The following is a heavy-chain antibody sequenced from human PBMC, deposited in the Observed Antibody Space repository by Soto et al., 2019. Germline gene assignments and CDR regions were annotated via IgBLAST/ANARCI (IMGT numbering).Heavy chain of an antibody. Sequence: QVHLVQSGPEVKEPGASVRVSCKASGYTFNSAGLAWVRQAPGQGLEWMGWISVDNGDTKYAQKFQGRVTMTTDTCTTTAYMDLRGLKSDDMAVFYCARVQSLGYCRSASCYDVFDHWGQGTLVTVSS. D-gene: IGHD2-2*01. CDR3: ARVQSLGYCRSASCYDVFDH. CDR2: ISVDNGDT. CDR1: GYTFNSAG. V-gene: IGHV1-18*03. J-gene: IGHJ4*02.